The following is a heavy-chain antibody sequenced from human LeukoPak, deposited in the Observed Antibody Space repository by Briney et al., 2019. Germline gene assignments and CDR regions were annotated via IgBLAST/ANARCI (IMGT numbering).Heavy chain of an antibody. CDR2: INPNSGGT. CDR3: ARVYYYDSSGGAFDI. V-gene: IGHV1-2*02. CDR1: GYTFTGYY. J-gene: IGHJ3*02. D-gene: IGHD3-22*01. Sequence: AASVKVSCKASGYTFTGYYMHWVRQAPGQGLEWMGWINPNSGGTNYAQKFQGRVTMTRDTSISTAYMELSRLRSDDTAVYYCARVYYYDSSGGAFDIWGQGTMVTVSS.